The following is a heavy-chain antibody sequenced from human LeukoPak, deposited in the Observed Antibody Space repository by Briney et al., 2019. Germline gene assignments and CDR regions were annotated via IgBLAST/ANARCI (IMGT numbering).Heavy chain of an antibody. CDR1: GGSISSYY. D-gene: IGHD3-10*01. CDR2: IYTSGST. V-gene: IGHV4-4*07. CDR3: ARSKGAGSYRYFDY. Sequence: SETLSLTCTVSGGSISSYYWSWIRQPAGKGLEWIGRIYTSGSTNYNPSLKSRVTMSVDTSKNQFSLTLSSVTAADTAVYYCARSKGAGSYRYFDYWGQGTLVTVSS. J-gene: IGHJ4*02.